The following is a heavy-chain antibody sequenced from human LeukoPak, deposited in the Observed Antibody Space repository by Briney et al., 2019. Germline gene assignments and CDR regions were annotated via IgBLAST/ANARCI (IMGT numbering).Heavy chain of an antibody. V-gene: IGHV3-23*01. CDR2: ISGSGGST. CDR1: GFTFSSYA. J-gene: IGHJ4*02. D-gene: IGHD6-19*01. Sequence: GGSLRLSCAASGFTFSSYAMSWVRQAPGKGLEWVSAISGSGGSTYYADSVKGRFTISRDNSKNTPYLQMNSLRAEDTAVYYCANSPYSSGWLSYYWGQGTLVTVSS. CDR3: ANSPYSSGWLSYY.